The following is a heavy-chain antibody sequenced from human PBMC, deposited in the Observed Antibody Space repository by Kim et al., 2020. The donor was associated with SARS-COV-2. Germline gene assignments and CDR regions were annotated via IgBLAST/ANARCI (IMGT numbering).Heavy chain of an antibody. CDR2: ISTNDRTK. J-gene: IGHJ6*01. CDR1: GFNLSDYS. V-gene: IGHV3-48*04. D-gene: IGHD2-15*01. CDR3: VRARPKSTYALLGNYYG. Sequence: GGSLRPSCAASGFNLSDYSINWVRQAPGKGLEWLAYISTNDRTKFYSDSVRGRITLFRDNANNSLYLQMNSLRGEDTAVYYSVRARPKSTYALLGNYYG.